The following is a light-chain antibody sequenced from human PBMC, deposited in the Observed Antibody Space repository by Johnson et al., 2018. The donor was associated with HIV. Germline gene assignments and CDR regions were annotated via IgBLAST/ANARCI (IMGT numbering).Light chain of an antibody. V-gene: IGLV1-51*01. Sequence: QSVLTQPPSVSAAPGQKVTISCYGSSSNIGNNYVSWYQQVPGTAPKLLIYDNNRRPSGIPDRFSGSKSGPSATLGITGLQTGDEADYYCGTWDSSLSKVFGTGTEVTVL. CDR1: SSNIGNNY. J-gene: IGLJ1*01. CDR3: GTWDSSLSKV. CDR2: DNN.